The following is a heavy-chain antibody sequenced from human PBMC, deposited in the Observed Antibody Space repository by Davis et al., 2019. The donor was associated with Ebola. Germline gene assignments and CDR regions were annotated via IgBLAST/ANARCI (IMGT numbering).Heavy chain of an antibody. Sequence: GGSLRLSCAASGFTFSSYAMSWVRQAPGKGLEWVSYISSTSSVMFYADSVKGRSTISRDNAKNTLYLQMSSLRDEDTAVYYCARGEEQWLRNYGMDVWGQGTTVTVSS. V-gene: IGHV3-48*02. CDR1: GFTFSSYA. CDR3: ARGEEQWLRNYGMDV. CDR2: ISSTSSVM. D-gene: IGHD6-19*01. J-gene: IGHJ6*02.